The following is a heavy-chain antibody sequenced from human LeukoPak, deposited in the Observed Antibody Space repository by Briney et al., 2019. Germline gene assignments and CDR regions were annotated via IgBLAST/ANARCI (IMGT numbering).Heavy chain of an antibody. J-gene: IGHJ3*02. CDR2: INPSGGST. D-gene: IGHD6-19*01. CDR1: GYTFTSYY. V-gene: IGHV1-46*01. Sequence: ASVKVSCKASGYTFTSYYMHWVRQAPGQGLEWTGIINPSGGSTSYAQKFQGRVTMTRDTSTSTVYMELSSLRSEDTAVYYCAITAYSSGPIGAFDIWGQGTMVTVSS. CDR3: AITAYSSGPIGAFDI.